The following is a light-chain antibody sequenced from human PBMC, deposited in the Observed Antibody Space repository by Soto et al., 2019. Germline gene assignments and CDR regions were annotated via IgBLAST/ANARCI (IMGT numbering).Light chain of an antibody. CDR1: NSDIGIYNY. CDR3: SSFTTSRFYV. V-gene: IGLV2-14*01. Sequence: QSALTQPASVSGSPGQSITISCTGTNSDIGIYNYVSWYQQHPGKAPKLVICEVSNRPSGVPSRFSASKSGLTASLTISGLQAEDEADYYCSSFTTSRFYVFGPGTKLTVL. J-gene: IGLJ1*01. CDR2: EVS.